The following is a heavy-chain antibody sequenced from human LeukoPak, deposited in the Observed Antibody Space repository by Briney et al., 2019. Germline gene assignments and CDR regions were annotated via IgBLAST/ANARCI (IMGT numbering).Heavy chain of an antibody. CDR3: TRASIGYGSGSFIKN. CDR1: GFTFGDYA. J-gene: IGHJ4*02. V-gene: IGHV3-49*04. D-gene: IGHD3-10*01. CDR2: IRSKAYDGTT. Sequence: PGGSLRLSCTASGFTFGDYAMSWVRQAPGKGLEWVGFIRSKAYDGTTEYAASVKGRFTISRDDSKSIAYLQMNSLKTEDTAVYYCTRASIGYGSGSFIKNWGQGTLVTVSS.